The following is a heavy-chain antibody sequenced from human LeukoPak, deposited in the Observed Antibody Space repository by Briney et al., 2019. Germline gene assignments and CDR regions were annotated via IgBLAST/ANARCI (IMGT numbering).Heavy chain of an antibody. CDR3: ARGWIQLWNDAFVI. J-gene: IGHJ3*02. Sequence: GGSLRLSCAASGFSFTSYAMSWVRQAPGKGLEWVSVISGSGDSTYCADSVKGRFTISRDNSKSTLYLQMNSLRAEDTAVYYCARGWIQLWNDAFVIWGQGTMVTVSS. CDR2: ISGSGDST. D-gene: IGHD5-18*01. V-gene: IGHV3-23*01. CDR1: GFSFTSYA.